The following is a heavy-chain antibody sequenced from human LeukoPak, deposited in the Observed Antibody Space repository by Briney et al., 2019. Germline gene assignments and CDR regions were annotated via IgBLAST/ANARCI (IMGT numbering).Heavy chain of an antibody. CDR2: ISSTSSAI. Sequence: QLGGSLRLSCAASGFTFSSYSMNWARQAPGKGLEWLSYISSTSSAIYYADSLKGRFTISRDTAKNSLYLQMNSLRAEDTAVYYCARVIGSYGDSAYWGQGTLVTVSS. V-gene: IGHV3-48*04. J-gene: IGHJ4*02. CDR3: ARVIGSYGDSAY. CDR1: GFTFSSYS. D-gene: IGHD3-16*01.